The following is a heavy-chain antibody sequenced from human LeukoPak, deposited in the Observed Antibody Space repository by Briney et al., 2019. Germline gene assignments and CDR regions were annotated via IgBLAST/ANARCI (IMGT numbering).Heavy chain of an antibody. Sequence: ASVTVSCKASGYTFTGYYMHWVRQAPGQGLEWMGWINPNSGGTNYAQKFQGRVTMTRDTSISTAYMELSRLRSDDTAVYYCAREWALYYYDSSGYTDAFDIWGQGTMVTVSS. J-gene: IGHJ3*02. CDR3: AREWALYYYDSSGYTDAFDI. CDR1: GYTFTGYY. D-gene: IGHD3-22*01. V-gene: IGHV1-2*02. CDR2: INPNSGGT.